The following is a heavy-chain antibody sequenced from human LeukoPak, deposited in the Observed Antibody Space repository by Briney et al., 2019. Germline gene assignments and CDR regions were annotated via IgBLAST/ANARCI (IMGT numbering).Heavy chain of an antibody. Sequence: GGSLRLSCAASGSTFSDYSMNWVRQAPGKGLEWVAVVSHDGSAKFYADSVKGRFTISRDNPNNILYLQMNSLRPEDTAVYYCTKELGASGSSHMCYFDYWGQGILVTVS. CDR3: TKELGASGSSHMCYFDY. D-gene: IGHD3-10*01. CDR1: GSTFSDYS. V-gene: IGHV3-30*18. CDR2: VSHDGSAK. J-gene: IGHJ4*02.